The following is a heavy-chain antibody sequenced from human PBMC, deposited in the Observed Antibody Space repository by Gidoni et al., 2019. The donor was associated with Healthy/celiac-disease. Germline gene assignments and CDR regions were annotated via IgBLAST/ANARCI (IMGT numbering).Heavy chain of an antibody. CDR1: GFPFSSYG. J-gene: IGHJ2*01. CDR2: ISYDGSNK. V-gene: IGHV3-30*18. CDR3: AKAPADCSSTSCYTPNYWYFDL. D-gene: IGHD2-2*02. Sequence: QVQLVESGGGVVQPGRSLRLSCAASGFPFSSYGMHWVRQAPGKGLEWVAVISYDGSNKYYADSVKGRFTISRDNSKNTLYLQMNSLRAEDTAVYYCAKAPADCSSTSCYTPNYWYFDLWGRGTLVTVSS.